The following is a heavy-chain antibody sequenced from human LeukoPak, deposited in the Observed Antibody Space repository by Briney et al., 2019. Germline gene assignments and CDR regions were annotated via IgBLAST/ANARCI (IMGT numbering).Heavy chain of an antibody. J-gene: IGHJ6*03. D-gene: IGHD3-16*01. CDR1: GGSLSTGSYY. CDR3: AREKRGTLTQRDYNYYMDV. V-gene: IGHV4-39*07. CDR2: IYYSGTT. Sequence: PSETLSLTCTVSGGSLSTGSYYWGWLRQPPGRGLEWIGSIYYSGTTYYTPSLKSRVTMSVDTSKNQFSLRLSSVTAADTAIYYGAREKRGTLTQRDYNYYMDVWGKGTTVTVSS.